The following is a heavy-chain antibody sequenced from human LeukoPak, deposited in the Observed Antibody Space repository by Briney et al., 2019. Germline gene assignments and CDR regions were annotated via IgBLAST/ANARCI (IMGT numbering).Heavy chain of an antibody. J-gene: IGHJ3*02. CDR3: ARDTGPGWIVGPSAFDI. CDR2: IWYDGSNK. Sequence: PGRSLRLSCAASGFTFSSYGMHWVRQAPGKGLEWVAVIWYDGSNKYYADSVKGRFTISRDNSKNTLYLQMNSLRAEDTAVYYCARDTGPGWIVGPSAFDIWGQGTMVTVSS. V-gene: IGHV3-33*01. D-gene: IGHD2-15*01. CDR1: GFTFSSYG.